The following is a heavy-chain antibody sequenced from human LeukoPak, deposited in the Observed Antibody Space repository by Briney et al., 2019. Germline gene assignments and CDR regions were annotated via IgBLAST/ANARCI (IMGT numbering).Heavy chain of an antibody. Sequence: ASVKVSCKASGYTFTSYDINWVRQATGQGLEWMGWMNPNSGNTGYAQKFQGRVTMTRNTSISTAYMELSSLRSEDTAVYYCARPSMMRKNRGNQRMPYYYYYYMDVWGKGTTVTVSS. V-gene: IGHV1-8*01. CDR1: GYTFTSYD. D-gene: IGHD3-22*01. J-gene: IGHJ6*03. CDR3: ARPSMMRKNRGNQRMPYYYYYYMDV. CDR2: MNPNSGNT.